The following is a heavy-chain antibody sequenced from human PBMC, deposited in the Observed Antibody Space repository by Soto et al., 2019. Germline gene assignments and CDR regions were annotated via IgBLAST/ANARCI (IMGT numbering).Heavy chain of an antibody. D-gene: IGHD5-18*01. V-gene: IGHV1-69*01. CDR3: ARGAMAKFDS. Sequence: QVQLVQAGAEVKKPGSSVKVSCKASGGTCGSHGVAWVRQSPGQGLEWMGGFIAMLGTPTYAKKVQGRATITADESLTSSYLALRSPRSEDTAVYFWARGAMAKFDSWAQGTMVTSSS. CDR2: FIAMLGTP. J-gene: IGHJ4*02. CDR1: GGTCGSHG.